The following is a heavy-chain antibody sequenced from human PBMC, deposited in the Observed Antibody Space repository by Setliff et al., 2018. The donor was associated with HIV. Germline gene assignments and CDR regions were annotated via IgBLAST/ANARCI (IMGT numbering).Heavy chain of an antibody. CDR2: FSAPGNS. CDR1: GGSVSEYY. D-gene: IGHD3-10*01. V-gene: IGHV4-4*07. Sequence: SETLSLHCTVSGGSVSEYYWSWIRQPAEEGLEWIGRFSAPGNSNYNPSLKSRVTMSVDTSKNQFSPKLSSVTAADTAVYYCARDLYYYNSGNYMDVWGKGATVTVSS. J-gene: IGHJ6*03. CDR3: ARDLYYYNSGNYMDV.